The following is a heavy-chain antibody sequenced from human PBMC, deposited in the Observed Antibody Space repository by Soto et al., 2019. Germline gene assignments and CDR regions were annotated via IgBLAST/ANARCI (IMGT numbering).Heavy chain of an antibody. V-gene: IGHV4-39*07. CDR3: ARGYPLNWNFSRASFYYYMDV. J-gene: IGHJ6*03. CDR1: GGSISSSSYY. Sequence: SETLSLTCTVSGGSISSSSYYWGWIRQPPGKGLEWIGEINHSGSTNYNPSLKSRVTISVDTSKNQFSLKLSSVTAADTAVYYCARGYPLNWNFSRASFYYYMDVWGKGTTVTVS. CDR2: INHSGST. D-gene: IGHD1-7*01.